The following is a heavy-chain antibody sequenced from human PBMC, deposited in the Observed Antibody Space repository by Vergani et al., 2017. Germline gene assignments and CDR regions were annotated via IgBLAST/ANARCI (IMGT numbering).Heavy chain of an antibody. V-gene: IGHV4-39*01. J-gene: IGHJ4*02. D-gene: IGHD1/OR15-1a*01. CDR1: GGSISSSSYY. CDR3: VGTGTGAEFDY. Sequence: QLQLQESGPGLVKPSETLSLTCTVSGGSISSSSYYWGWLRQPPGKGLEWIGSIYYSGSTYYNPSLKSRVTISVDTSKNQFSLKLSSVTAADTAVYYCVGTGTGAEFDYWGQGTLVTVSS. CDR2: IYYSGST.